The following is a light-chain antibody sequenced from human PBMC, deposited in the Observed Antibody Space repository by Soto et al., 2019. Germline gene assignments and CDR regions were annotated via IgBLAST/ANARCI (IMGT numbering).Light chain of an antibody. CDR1: QSVSSS. J-gene: IGKJ5*01. Sequence: EIVMTQSPATLSWSPGERATRSCTASQSVSSSLAWYQQKPGQAPRLLIFGASSRATGIPDRFSGSGSGTDFTLTIDRLEPEDFAMYYCQQHGSSPITFGQGTRLEIK. CDR2: GAS. V-gene: IGKV3-20*01. CDR3: QQHGSSPIT.